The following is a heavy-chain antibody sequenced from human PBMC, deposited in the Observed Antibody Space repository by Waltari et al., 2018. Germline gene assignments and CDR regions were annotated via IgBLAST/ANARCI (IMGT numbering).Heavy chain of an antibody. CDR3: ARRLMVPGNLVLDFFDS. V-gene: IGHV5-51*01. J-gene: IGHJ4*02. Sequence: EVQFVQSGAEVKKPGESLKISCTGPDYLFTNYWITWVRQMPGRGPEWMGNIVPSDYDTRYSPSFQGQVIMSADKSTSTVYLQWSSLKASDTAIYYCARRLMVPGNLVLDFFDSWGQGTLVTVSS. CDR2: IVPSDYDT. D-gene: IGHD2-8*01. CDR1: DYLFTNYW.